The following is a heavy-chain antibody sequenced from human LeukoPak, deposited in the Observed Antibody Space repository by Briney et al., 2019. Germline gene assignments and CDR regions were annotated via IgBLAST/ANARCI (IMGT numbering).Heavy chain of an antibody. CDR2: ISSGSTI. V-gene: IGHV3-48*01. J-gene: IGHJ5*02. CDR1: GFTFSSYS. CDR3: ARGYYGSGRSWFDP. Sequence: GGSLRLSCAASGFTFSSYSMNWVRQAPGKGLEWVSYISSGSTINYADSVKGRFTISRDNAKNSLHLQMNSLRAEDTAVYYCARGYYGSGRSWFDPWGQGTLVTVSS. D-gene: IGHD3-10*01.